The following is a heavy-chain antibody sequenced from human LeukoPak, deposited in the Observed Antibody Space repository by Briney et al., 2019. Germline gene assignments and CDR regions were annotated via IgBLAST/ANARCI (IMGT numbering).Heavy chain of an antibody. Sequence: ASVKVSCKASGYTFTDYYMHWVRQAPGQGLEWMGWINPNSGGTNYAQKFQGRVTTTRDTSISTAYMELSRPRSDDTAVYYCARRSSGWFLDAFDIWGQGTMVTVSS. V-gene: IGHV1-2*02. J-gene: IGHJ3*02. CDR2: INPNSGGT. CDR1: GYTFTDYY. D-gene: IGHD6-19*01. CDR3: ARRSSGWFLDAFDI.